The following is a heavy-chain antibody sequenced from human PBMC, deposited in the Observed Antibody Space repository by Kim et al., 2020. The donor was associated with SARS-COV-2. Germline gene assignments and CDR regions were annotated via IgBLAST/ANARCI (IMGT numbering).Heavy chain of an antibody. V-gene: IGHV3-48*03. CDR3: ARGPNYSPFDY. D-gene: IGHD4-4*01. J-gene: IGHJ4*02. Sequence: RYHPGSVRGRFTSSRDNDKNSLFLQMNSLRAEDTAVYYCARGPNYSPFDYWGQGTLVTVSS. CDR2: R.